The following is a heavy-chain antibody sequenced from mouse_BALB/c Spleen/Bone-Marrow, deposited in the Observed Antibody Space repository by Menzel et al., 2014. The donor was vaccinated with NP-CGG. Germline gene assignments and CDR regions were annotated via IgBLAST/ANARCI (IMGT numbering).Heavy chain of an antibody. V-gene: IGHV14-3*02. D-gene: IGHD1-1*01. J-gene: IGHJ2*01. CDR3: ARSYGSSPFDY. CDR1: GFNIKDTY. Sequence: EVQLVESGAELVKPGASVKLSFTASGFNIKDTYMHWVKQRPEQGLEWIGRIDPANGNTKYDPKFQGKATITADTSSNTAYLQLSSLTSEDTAVYYCARSYGSSPFDYWGQGTTLTVSS. CDR2: IDPANGNT.